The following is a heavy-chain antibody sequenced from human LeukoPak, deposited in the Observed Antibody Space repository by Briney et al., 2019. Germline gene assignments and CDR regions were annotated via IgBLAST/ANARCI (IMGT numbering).Heavy chain of an antibody. CDR1: GYTFTIYD. D-gene: IGHD3-22*01. CDR3: ARKVPNDSSGYYYRGQFDP. J-gene: IGHJ5*02. Sequence: SVKVSCKASGYTFTIYDINWVRQAPGQGLEWMGGIIPIFGTANYAQKFQGRVTITADKSTSTAYMELSSLRSEDTAVYYCARKVPNDSSGYYYRGQFDPWGQGTLVTVSS. V-gene: IGHV1-69*06. CDR2: IIPIFGTA.